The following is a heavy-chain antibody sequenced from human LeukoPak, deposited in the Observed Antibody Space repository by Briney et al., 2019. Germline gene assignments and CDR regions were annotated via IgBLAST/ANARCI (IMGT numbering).Heavy chain of an antibody. D-gene: IGHD2-2*01. CDR2: IIPIFGTA. Sequence: ASVKVSCKASGGTFSSYAISWVRQAPGQGLEWMGGIIPIFGTANYAQKFQGRVTITADESTSTAYMELSSLRSEDTVVYYCVTAMNPYGMDVWGKGTTVTVSS. V-gene: IGHV1-69*13. CDR3: VTAMNPYGMDV. CDR1: GGTFSSYA. J-gene: IGHJ6*04.